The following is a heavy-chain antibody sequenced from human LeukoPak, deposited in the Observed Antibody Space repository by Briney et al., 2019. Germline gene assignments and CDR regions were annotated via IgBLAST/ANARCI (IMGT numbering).Heavy chain of an antibody. D-gene: IGHD1-26*01. V-gene: IGHV1-3*01. CDR3: ARAPGSGSYSVFDY. CDR2: INAGNGNT. J-gene: IGHJ4*02. Sequence: ASVKVSCKASGYTFTSYAMHWVRQAPGQRLEWMGWINAGNGNTKYSQKFQGRVTITRDTSASTAYMELSSLRSEGTAVYYCARAPGSGSYSVFDYWGQGTLVTVSS. CDR1: GYTFTSYA.